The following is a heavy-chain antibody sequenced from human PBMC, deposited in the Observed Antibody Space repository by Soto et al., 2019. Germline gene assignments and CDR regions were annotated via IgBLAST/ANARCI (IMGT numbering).Heavy chain of an antibody. V-gene: IGHV4-31*03. CDR1: GGSISSGGYY. D-gene: IGHD5-12*01. CDR3: ARTNSGYDPGYFDY. Sequence: SETLSLTCTVSGGSISSGGYYWSWIRQHPGKGLEWIGYIFYSGSTYYNPSLKSRVTLSVDTSKNQFSLKLSSVTAADTAVYYCARTNSGYDPGYFDYWGQGTLVTVS. CDR2: IFYSGST. J-gene: IGHJ4*02.